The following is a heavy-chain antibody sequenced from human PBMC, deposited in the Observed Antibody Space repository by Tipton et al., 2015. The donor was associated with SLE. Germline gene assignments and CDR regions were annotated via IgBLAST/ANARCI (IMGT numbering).Heavy chain of an antibody. J-gene: IGHJ5*02. Sequence: TLSLTCTVSGGSISSYYWSWIRQPPGKGLEWIGSIYHSGSTNYNPSLKSRVTISVDTSKNQFSLKMSSVTAADTAVYYCAREGGVLPFDPWGQGTLVTVSS. V-gene: IGHV4-59*12. CDR2: IYHSGST. D-gene: IGHD3-16*01. CDR1: GGSISSYY. CDR3: AREGGVLPFDP.